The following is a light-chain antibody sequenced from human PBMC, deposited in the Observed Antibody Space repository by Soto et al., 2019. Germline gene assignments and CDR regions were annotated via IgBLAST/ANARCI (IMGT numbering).Light chain of an antibody. CDR1: SSDIGTYDR. CDR2: EVH. CDR3: SSYAISTTLL. Sequence: QSALTQPPSVSGSPGQSVTISCIGTSSDIGTYDRVSWYQAPPGTAPKLIIYEVHNRPSGVPDRFSGSKSGNTASLTISGLQAEDEADYYCSSYAISTTLLFGGGTKLTV. V-gene: IGLV2-18*02. J-gene: IGLJ2*01.